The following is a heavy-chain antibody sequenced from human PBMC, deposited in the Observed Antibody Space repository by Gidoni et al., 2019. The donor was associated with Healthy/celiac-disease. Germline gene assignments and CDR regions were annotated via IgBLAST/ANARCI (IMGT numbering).Heavy chain of an antibody. J-gene: IGHJ6*02. Sequence: EVQLVESGGVVVQPGGSLRLSCAASGFTFDDYAMHWVRQAPGKGLEWVSLISWDGGSTYYADSVKGRFTISRDNSKNSLYLQMNSLRAEDTALYYCAKGQVVTATGSYYYYYYGMDVWGQGTTVTVSS. CDR2: ISWDGGST. CDR3: AKGQVVTATGSYYYYYYGMDV. CDR1: GFTFDDYA. D-gene: IGHD2-21*02. V-gene: IGHV3-43D*03.